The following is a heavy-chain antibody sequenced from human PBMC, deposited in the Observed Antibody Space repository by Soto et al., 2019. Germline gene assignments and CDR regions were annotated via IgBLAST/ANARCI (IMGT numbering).Heavy chain of an antibody. D-gene: IGHD2-15*01. CDR1: GYTFTGYY. CDR2: INPNSGGT. CDR3: ARDEKYCSGGSCWSYYYGMDV. Sequence: QVQLVQSGAEVKKPGASVKVSCKASGYTFTGYYMHWVRQAPGQGLEWMGWINPNSGGTNYAQKFQGGVTMTRDTSISTAYMELSRLRSDDTAVYYCARDEKYCSGGSCWSYYYGMDVWGQGTTVTVSS. V-gene: IGHV1-2*02. J-gene: IGHJ6*02.